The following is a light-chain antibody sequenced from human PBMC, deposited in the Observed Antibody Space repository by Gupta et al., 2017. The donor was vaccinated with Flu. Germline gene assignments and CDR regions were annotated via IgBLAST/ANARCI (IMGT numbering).Light chain of an antibody. Sequence: DIQMTQSPSTLSASVGDRVTITCRASQSISSWLAWYQQKPGKAPKLLLYKASSLESAVLSRISGSRSATAFTLTIISLLPHDFATYYCCQKNSSSRAFGEGTKVEIK. CDR2: KAS. CDR3: CQKNSSSRA. V-gene: IGKV1-5*03. CDR1: QSISSW. J-gene: IGKJ4*02.